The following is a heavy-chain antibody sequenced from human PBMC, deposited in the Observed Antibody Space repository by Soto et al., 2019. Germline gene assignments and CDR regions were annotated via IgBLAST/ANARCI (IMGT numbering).Heavy chain of an antibody. V-gene: IGHV4-34*01. D-gene: IGHD4-17*01. J-gene: IGHJ3*02. CDR1: GGYFSGYY. Sequence: SETLSLTCAVYGGYFSGYYWSWIRQPPGKGLEGIGEINHSGSTNYNPSLKSRVTISVDTSKKQFSLKLSSVTAADTAVYYCARVAEGAMTTVTDAFDIWGQGTMVTVSS. CDR3: ARVAEGAMTTVTDAFDI. CDR2: INHSGST.